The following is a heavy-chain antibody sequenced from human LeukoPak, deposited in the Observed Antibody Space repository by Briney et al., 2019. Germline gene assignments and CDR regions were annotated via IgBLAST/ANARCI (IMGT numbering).Heavy chain of an antibody. CDR2: ISYDGSNK. Sequence: GGSLRLSCAAPGFTFSSYAMHWVRQAPGKGLEWVAVISYDGSNKYYADSVKGRFTISRDNSKNTLYLQMNSLRAEDTAVYYCARVDYGDYVEYFDYWGQGTLVTVSS. CDR1: GFTFSSYA. D-gene: IGHD4-17*01. CDR3: ARVDYGDYVEYFDY. V-gene: IGHV3-30*04. J-gene: IGHJ4*02.